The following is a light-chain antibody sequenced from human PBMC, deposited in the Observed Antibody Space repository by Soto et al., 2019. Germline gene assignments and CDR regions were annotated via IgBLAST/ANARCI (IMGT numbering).Light chain of an antibody. CDR3: QQYKNWLALT. Sequence: EVVMRQSPDTLSVSQGERDTSSCRASQRVSSNLAWYQQKPGQAPRLLIYGASTRATGIPARFSGSGSGTEFTLTISCLQSEDSAVYYCQQYKNWLALTFGGGTKVDIK. J-gene: IGKJ4*01. CDR1: QRVSSN. V-gene: IGKV3-15*01. CDR2: GAS.